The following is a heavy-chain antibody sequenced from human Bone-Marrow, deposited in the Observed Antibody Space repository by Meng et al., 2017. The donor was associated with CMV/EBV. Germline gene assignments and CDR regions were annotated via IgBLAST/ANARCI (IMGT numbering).Heavy chain of an antibody. CDR2: IRYDGSNK. Sequence: GGSLRLSCAASGFTFSSYGMHWVRQAPGKGLEWVAFIRYDGSNKYYADSVKGRFTISRDNSKNTLYLQMNSLRAEDTAVYYCAKCIVVVPAAIHYGMDVWGQGPTVTVPS. D-gene: IGHD2-2*01. J-gene: IGHJ6*02. CDR3: AKCIVVVPAAIHYGMDV. CDR1: GFTFSSYG. V-gene: IGHV3-30*02.